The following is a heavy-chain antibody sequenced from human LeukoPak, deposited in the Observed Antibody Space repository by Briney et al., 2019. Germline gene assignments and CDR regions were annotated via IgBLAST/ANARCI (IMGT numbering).Heavy chain of an antibody. CDR2: IKRDGSEV. CDR1: GFNLSSYW. D-gene: IGHD6-6*01. Sequence: GGSLRLSCETSGFNLSSYWMSWVRQAPGKGLEWVANIKRDGSEVNYVDSVKGRFTITRDNAKNSMNLQMKSLRVEDTAVYYCATLEYNFDYWGQGTLVTVSS. CDR3: ATLEYNFDY. V-gene: IGHV3-7*01. J-gene: IGHJ4*02.